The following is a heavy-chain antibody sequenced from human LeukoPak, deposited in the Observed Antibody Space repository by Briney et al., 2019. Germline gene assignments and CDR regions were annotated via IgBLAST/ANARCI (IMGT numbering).Heavy chain of an antibody. D-gene: IGHD6-19*01. J-gene: IGHJ6*03. Sequence: GASVKVSCKACGGTFSSYTISWVRPAPGQGLEWMGRIIPILGIANYAQKFQGRVTITADKSTSTAYMELSSLRSEDTAVYYCARGEEEQWLARRYYYYMDVWGKGTTVTVSS. CDR1: GGTFSSYT. CDR3: ARGEEEQWLARRYYYYMDV. CDR2: IIPILGIA. V-gene: IGHV1-69*02.